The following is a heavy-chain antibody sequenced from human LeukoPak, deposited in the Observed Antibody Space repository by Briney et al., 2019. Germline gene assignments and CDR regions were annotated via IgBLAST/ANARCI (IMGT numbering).Heavy chain of an antibody. Sequence: GGSLRLSCAASGFTFSNAWMSWVRQAPGKGLEWVGRIKSKTDGGATDYAAPVKGRFTISRDDSKNTLYLQMNGLKTEDTAVYYCTTALMYYDILPGPKRVDYWGQGTLVTVSS. CDR3: TTALMYYDILPGPKRVDY. D-gene: IGHD3-9*01. J-gene: IGHJ4*02. CDR1: GFTFSNAW. CDR2: IKSKTDGGAT. V-gene: IGHV3-15*01.